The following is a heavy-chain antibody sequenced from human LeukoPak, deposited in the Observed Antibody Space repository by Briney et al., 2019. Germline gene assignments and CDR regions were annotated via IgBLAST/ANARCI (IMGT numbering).Heavy chain of an antibody. CDR1: GFTFSSYA. V-gene: IGHV3-64D*06. J-gene: IGHJ4*02. D-gene: IGHD2-21*02. CDR3: VKDLRGVVVTAHFDY. Sequence: GGSLRLSCSASGFTFSSYAMHWVRQAPGKGLEYVSAISSNGGGTYYADSVKGRFTISRDNSKNTLYLQMSSLRAEDTAVYYCVKDLRGVVVTAHFDYWGQGTLVTVSS. CDR2: ISSNGGGT.